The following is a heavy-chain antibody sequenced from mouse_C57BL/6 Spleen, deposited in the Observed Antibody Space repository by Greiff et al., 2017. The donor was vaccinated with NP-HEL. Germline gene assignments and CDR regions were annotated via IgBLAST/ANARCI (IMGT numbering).Heavy chain of an antibody. D-gene: IGHD1-1*01. J-gene: IGHJ4*01. CDR1: GYSFTGYY. Sequence: VHVKQSGPELVKPGASVKISCKASGYSFTGYYMNWVKQSPEKSLEWIGEINPSTGGTTYNQKFKAKATLTVDKSSSTAYMQLKSLTSEDSAVYYCALYYYGSSYSYAMDYWGQGTSVTVSS. CDR2: INPSTGGT. CDR3: ALYYYGSSYSYAMDY. V-gene: IGHV1-42*01.